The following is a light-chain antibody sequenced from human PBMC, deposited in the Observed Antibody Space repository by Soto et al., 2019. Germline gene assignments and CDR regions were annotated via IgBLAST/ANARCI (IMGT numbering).Light chain of an antibody. CDR2: GNS. CDR3: QSYDSRLSGWV. Sequence: QAAVTQPPSVSGAPGQRVTISCTGSSSNIGAGYDVHWYQQLPGTAPKLLIYGNSNRPSGVPDRFSGSKSGTSASLAITGLQSEDEADYYCQSYDSRLSGWVFGGGTKLTVL. CDR1: SSNIGAGYD. J-gene: IGLJ3*02. V-gene: IGLV1-40*01.